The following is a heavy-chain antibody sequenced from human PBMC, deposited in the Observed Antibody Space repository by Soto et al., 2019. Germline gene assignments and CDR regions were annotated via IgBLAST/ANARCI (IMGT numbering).Heavy chain of an antibody. Sequence: EVQLVESGGGLAQPGRSLRLSCAASGFSFENYAMHWVRQAPGKGLEWVSGIGWNSGSIGYADSVKGRFTISRDNAKKSLSLQMNSLRAEDTASYYCAKDISDGNFYYRDVWGKGTTVTVSS. CDR2: IGWNSGSI. J-gene: IGHJ6*03. V-gene: IGHV3-9*01. D-gene: IGHD3-3*01. CDR3: AKDISDGNFYYRDV. CDR1: GFSFENYA.